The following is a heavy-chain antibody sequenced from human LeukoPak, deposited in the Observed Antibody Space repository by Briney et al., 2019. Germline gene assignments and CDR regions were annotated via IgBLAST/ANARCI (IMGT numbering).Heavy chain of an antibody. V-gene: IGHV1-69*13. CDR1: GGTFSSYA. D-gene: IGHD3-9*01. CDR2: IIPIFGTA. Sequence: ASVKVSCKASGGTFSSYAISWVRQAPGQGLEWMGGIIPIFGTADYAQKFQGRVTITADESTSTAYMELSSLRSEDTAVYYCARELGILTGFLWGQGTMVTVSS. J-gene: IGHJ3*01. CDR3: ARELGILTGFL.